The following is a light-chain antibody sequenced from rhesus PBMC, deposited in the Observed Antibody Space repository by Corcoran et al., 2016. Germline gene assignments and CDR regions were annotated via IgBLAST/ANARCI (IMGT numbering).Light chain of an antibody. Sequence: DIQMTQSPSSLSASVGDRVTITCQASQGISNWLAWYQQKPGKAPKFLIYAASSLQSGVPSRFSGSGSRTEFALTISSLQPEDFTTYYCQHHHSNPWTFGQGTKVEIK. J-gene: IGKJ1*01. V-gene: IGKV1-33*02. CDR3: QHHHSNPWT. CDR1: QGISNW. CDR2: AAS.